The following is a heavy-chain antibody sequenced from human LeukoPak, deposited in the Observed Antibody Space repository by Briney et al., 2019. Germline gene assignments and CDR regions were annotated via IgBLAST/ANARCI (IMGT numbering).Heavy chain of an antibody. D-gene: IGHD3-10*01. V-gene: IGHV4-59*08. CDR3: ARIYAGGSFFDF. CDR1: GGSINNYY. CDR2: INYSGDT. J-gene: IGHJ4*02. Sequence: SETLSLTCTVSGGSINNYYWGWIRQPPGKGLEWIGYINYSGDTSSNPSLKSRLTISIDASRRQLSLRLTSVTAADTAVYFCARIYAGGSFFDFWGQGILVTVSS.